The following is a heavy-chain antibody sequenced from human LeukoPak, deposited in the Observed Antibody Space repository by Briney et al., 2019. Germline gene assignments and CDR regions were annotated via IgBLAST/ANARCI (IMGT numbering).Heavy chain of an antibody. V-gene: IGHV1-69-2*01. J-gene: IGHJ4*02. D-gene: IGHD6-13*01. CDR2: VDPGDGEA. CDR3: AKLSSTLAAADALSFDY. Sequence: GATVKLSCKASGYTFTDYFIHWVQQARGKGLEWMGHVDPGDGEAVYADRFQRRVTLTADTCTGPGSMDVSNLTAYDSAGCFCAKLSSTLAAADALSFDYWGQGTLVIVSS. CDR1: GYTFTDYF.